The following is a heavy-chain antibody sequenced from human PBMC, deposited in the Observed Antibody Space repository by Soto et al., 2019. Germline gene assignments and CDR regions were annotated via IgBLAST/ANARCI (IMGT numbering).Heavy chain of an antibody. D-gene: IGHD3-16*02. J-gene: IGHJ3*02. CDR2: INAGNGNT. V-gene: IGHV1-3*01. CDR1: GYTFTSYS. CDR3: ARDGRIMITFGGVITANRNAFDI. Sequence: VSVKVSCKASGYTFTSYSMHWVRHAPGQRLEWMGWINAGNGNTKYSQKFQGRVTITRDTSASTAYMELSSLRSEDTAVYYCARDGRIMITFGGVITANRNAFDIWGQGTMVTVS.